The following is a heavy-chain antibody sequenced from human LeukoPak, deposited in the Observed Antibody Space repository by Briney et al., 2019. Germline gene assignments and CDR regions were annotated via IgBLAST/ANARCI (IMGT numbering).Heavy chain of an antibody. J-gene: IGHJ3*02. V-gene: IGHV3-11*04. CDR3: ARFPCGGDCSRDVAFDI. CDR1: GFTFSDYY. Sequence: GGSLRLSCAASGFTFSDYYMSWIRQAPGKGLEWASYISSSGSTIYYADSVKGRFTISRDNAKNSLYLQMNSLGAEDTAVYYYARFPCGGDCSRDVAFDIWGQGTMVTVSS. D-gene: IGHD2-21*02. CDR2: ISSSGSTI.